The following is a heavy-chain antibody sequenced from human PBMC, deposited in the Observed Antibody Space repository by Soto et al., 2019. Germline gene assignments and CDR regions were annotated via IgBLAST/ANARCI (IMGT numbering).Heavy chain of an antibody. CDR1: GYTFSSYG. D-gene: IGHD3-22*01. CDR3: ARGGYYDSSGSRNYHYYGMDV. CDR2: ISPYDDDT. J-gene: IGHJ6*02. V-gene: IGHV1-18*01. Sequence: QAQWVQSGPEVKKPGASVKVSCKASGYTFSSYGISWVRQAPGQGLEWLGWISPYDDDTKYAQNLQGRVRMTTDTSXRTVYMDLRSLRSDDTAIYYCARGGYYDSSGSRNYHYYGMDVWGQGTTVTVSS.